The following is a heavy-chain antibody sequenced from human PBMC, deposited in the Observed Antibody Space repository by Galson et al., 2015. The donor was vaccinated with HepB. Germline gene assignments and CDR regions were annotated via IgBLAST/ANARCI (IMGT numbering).Heavy chain of an antibody. V-gene: IGHV1-69*13. Sequence: SVKVPCKASGGTFSSYAISWVRQAPGQGLEWMGGIIPIFGTANYAQKFQGRVTITADESTSTAYMELSSLRSEDTAVYYCARAKDSGSYAPLDYWGQGTLVTVSS. CDR1: GGTFSSYA. D-gene: IGHD1-26*01. CDR3: ARAKDSGSYAPLDY. CDR2: IIPIFGTA. J-gene: IGHJ4*02.